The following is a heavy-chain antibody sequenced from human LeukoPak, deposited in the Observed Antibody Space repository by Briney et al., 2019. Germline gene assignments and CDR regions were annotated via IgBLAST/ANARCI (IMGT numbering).Heavy chain of an antibody. CDR3: ARDIATDDFWSGYYPSSMDV. Sequence: GGSLRLSCAASGFTFSSYWMSWVRQAPGKGLEWVANIKQDGSEKYYVDSVKGRSTISRDNAKNSLYLQMNSLRAEDTAVYYCARDIATDDFWSGYYPSSMDVWGKGTTVTVSS. V-gene: IGHV3-7*01. D-gene: IGHD3-3*01. CDR2: IKQDGSEK. J-gene: IGHJ6*03. CDR1: GFTFSSYW.